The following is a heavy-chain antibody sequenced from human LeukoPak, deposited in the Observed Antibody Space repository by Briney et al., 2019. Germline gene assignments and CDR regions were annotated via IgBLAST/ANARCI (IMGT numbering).Heavy chain of an antibody. D-gene: IGHD3-3*01. Sequence: SETLSLTCTVSGGSISSYYWSWIRQPPGKGLEWIGYIYYSGSTNYNPSLKSRVTISVDTSKNQFSLKLSSVTAADTAVYYCARGLTYYDFWSGYYSLNYFDYWGQGTLVTVSS. CDR2: IYYSGST. CDR3: ARGLTYYDFWSGYYSLNYFDY. CDR1: GGSISSYY. J-gene: IGHJ4*02. V-gene: IGHV4-59*01.